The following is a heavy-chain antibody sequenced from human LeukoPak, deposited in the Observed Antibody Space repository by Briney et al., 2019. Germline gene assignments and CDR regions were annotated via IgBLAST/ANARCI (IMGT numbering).Heavy chain of an antibody. J-gene: IGHJ6*03. CDR3: ERETHPQFNYYYYYMDV. CDR1: GGSISSYY. D-gene: IGHD6-19*01. CDR2: IYTSGST. Sequence: SETLSLTCTVPGGSISSYYWSRIRQPAGKGLEWIGRIYTSGSTNYNTSLKSRVTMSVDTSKNQFSLKLSSVTAADTAVYYCERETHPQFNYYYYYMDVWGKGTTVTVSS. V-gene: IGHV4-4*07.